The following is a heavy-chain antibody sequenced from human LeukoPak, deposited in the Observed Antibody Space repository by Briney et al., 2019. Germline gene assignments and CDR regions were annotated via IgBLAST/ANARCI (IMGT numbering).Heavy chain of an antibody. CDR2: ISNSGRTI. D-gene: IGHD4-17*01. Sequence: GGSLRLSCAASGFTFSDHYMSWIRQAPGKGLEWISYISNSGRTIYYADSVKGRFTISRDNAKNSLYLQMNSLRAEDTAVYYCARGTDYGDYVFAFDIWGQGTMVTVSS. CDR3: ARGTDYGDYVFAFDI. V-gene: IGHV3-11*04. J-gene: IGHJ3*02. CDR1: GFTFSDHY.